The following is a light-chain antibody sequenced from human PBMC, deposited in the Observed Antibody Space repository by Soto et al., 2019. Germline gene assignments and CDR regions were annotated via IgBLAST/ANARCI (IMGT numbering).Light chain of an antibody. J-gene: IGKJ1*01. CDR3: HQYSSFWT. Sequence: DVQMTQSPSTLSVSTGDRVTITCRASQSVSRWLAWYQQKPGRAPRLLIYKASSLQSGVPSRFSGSGSGTEFNLTISSLQADDFATYFCHQYSSFWTFGQGTKVDIK. CDR2: KAS. V-gene: IGKV1-5*03. CDR1: QSVSRW.